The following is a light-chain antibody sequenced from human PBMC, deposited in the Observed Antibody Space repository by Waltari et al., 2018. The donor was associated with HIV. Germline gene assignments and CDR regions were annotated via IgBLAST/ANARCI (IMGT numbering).Light chain of an antibody. V-gene: IGKV4-1*01. CDR2: WAS. J-gene: IGKJ2*01. Sequence: DIVMTQSPDSLAVSLGERATINCKSSQSVLYSSNNKKYLAWYQQKPGQPPKLLIYWASTLESGVPDRFSGSGSGTDFTLTISSLQAEDVAVYYCQQYYSTPRTFGQGTKLEIK. CDR1: QSVLYSSNNKKY. CDR3: QQYYSTPRT.